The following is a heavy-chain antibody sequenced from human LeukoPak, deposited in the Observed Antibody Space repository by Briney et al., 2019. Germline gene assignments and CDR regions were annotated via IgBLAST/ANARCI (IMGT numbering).Heavy chain of an antibody. J-gene: IGHJ4*02. CDR1: GYTFTGYY. D-gene: IGHD3-3*01. V-gene: IGHV1-2*02. CDR3: ARDNGEDFWSAGVDY. Sequence: ASVKVSCKASGYTFTGYYMHWVRQAPGQGLEWMGWINPNSGGTNYAQKFQGRVTMTRDTSISTACMELSRLRSDDTAVYYCARDNGEDFWSAGVDYWGQGTLVTVSS. CDR2: INPNSGGT.